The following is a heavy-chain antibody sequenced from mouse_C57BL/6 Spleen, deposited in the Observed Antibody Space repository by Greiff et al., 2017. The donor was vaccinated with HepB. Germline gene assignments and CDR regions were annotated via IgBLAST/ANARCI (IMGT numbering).Heavy chain of an antibody. D-gene: IGHD2-5*01. CDR3: ARSSYYSNYVWFAY. Sequence: EVKLMESGGGLVQPGGSLSLSCAASGFTFTDYYMSWVRQPPGKALEWLGFIRNKANGYTTEYSASVKGRFTISRDNSQSILYLQMTALRAEDSATYYCARSSYYSNYVWFAYWGQGTLVTVSA. V-gene: IGHV7-3*01. J-gene: IGHJ3*01. CDR2: IRNKANGYTT. CDR1: GFTFTDYY.